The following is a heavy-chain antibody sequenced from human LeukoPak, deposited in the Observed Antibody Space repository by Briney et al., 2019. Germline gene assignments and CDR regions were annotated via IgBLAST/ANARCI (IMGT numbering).Heavy chain of an antibody. J-gene: IGHJ4*02. V-gene: IGHV5-51*01. CDR2: IYPGDYDT. D-gene: IGHD3-10*01. CDR3: ARLPSVRGIDRYFDY. CDR1: GYTFTSYW. Sequence: GESLKISCMGSGYTFTSYWIGCVRQMPGKGLEWMGIIYPGDYDTRYSPSLQGQLAISVDKYISTAYLQWSSLKASDTAMYYCARLPSVRGIDRYFDYWGQGTLVTVSS.